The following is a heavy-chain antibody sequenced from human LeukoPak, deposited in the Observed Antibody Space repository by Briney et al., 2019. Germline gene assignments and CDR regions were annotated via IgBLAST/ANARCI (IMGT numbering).Heavy chain of an antibody. D-gene: IGHD6-13*01. J-gene: IGHJ6*02. Sequence: GASVKVSCKASGYTFTGYYMHWVRQAPGQGLEWMGWINPNSGGTNYAQKFQGRVTMTRDTSISTAYMELSRLRSDDTAVYYCAREVMGGSWSEYYYYYYGMDVWGQGTTVTVSS. CDR2: INPNSGGT. V-gene: IGHV1-2*02. CDR3: AREVMGGSWSEYYYYYYGMDV. CDR1: GYTFTGYY.